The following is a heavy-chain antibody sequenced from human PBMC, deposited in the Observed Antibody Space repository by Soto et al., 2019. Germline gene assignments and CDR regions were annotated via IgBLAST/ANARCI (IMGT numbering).Heavy chain of an antibody. CDR3: AKEVIYYYDSSGYYYGPLDAFDI. CDR2: ISGSGGST. D-gene: IGHD3-22*01. CDR1: GFTFSSYA. J-gene: IGHJ3*02. V-gene: IGHV3-23*01. Sequence: PGGSLRLSCAASGFTFSSYAMSWVRQAPGKGLEWVSAISGSGGSTYYADSVKGRFTISRDNSKNTLYLQMNSLRAEDTAVYYCAKEVIYYYDSSGYYYGPLDAFDIWGQGTMVTVSS.